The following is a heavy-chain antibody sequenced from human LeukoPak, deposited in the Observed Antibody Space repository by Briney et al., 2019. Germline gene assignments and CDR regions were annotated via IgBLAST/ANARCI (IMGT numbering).Heavy chain of an antibody. V-gene: IGHV3-30*09. Sequence: GGSLRLSCTVSGFTFSSFPMHWVRQAPGKGLDWVALISYDGYETYYADSVKGRFAISRDNSKNTLYLQMNTLRPEDTAVYYCARESISMVRGVPDYWGQGTLVTVSS. D-gene: IGHD3-10*01. CDR3: ARESISMVRGVPDY. CDR1: GFTFSSFP. J-gene: IGHJ4*02. CDR2: ISYDGYET.